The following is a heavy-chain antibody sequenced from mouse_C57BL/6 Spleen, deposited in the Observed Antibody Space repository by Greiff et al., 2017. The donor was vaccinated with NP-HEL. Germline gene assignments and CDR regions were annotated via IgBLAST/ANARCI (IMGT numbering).Heavy chain of an antibody. D-gene: IGHD2-3*01. V-gene: IGHV3-1*01. CDR3: ARNFDGLNFDY. J-gene: IGHJ2*01. CDR1: GYSITSGYD. CDR2: ISYSGST. Sequence: EVQLVESGPGMVKPSQSLSLTCTVTGYSITSGYDWHWIRHFPGNKLEWMGYISYSGSTNYNPSLKSRISITHDTSKNHFFLKLNSVTTEDTATYYCARNFDGLNFDYWGQGTTLTVSS.